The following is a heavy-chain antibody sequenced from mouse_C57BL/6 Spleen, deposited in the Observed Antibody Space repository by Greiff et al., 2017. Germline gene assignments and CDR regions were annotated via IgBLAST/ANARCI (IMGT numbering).Heavy chain of an antibody. CDR3: ARYYYGSSPYFDY. CDR1: GYSITSDY. Sequence: DVMLVESGPGLAKPSQTLSLTCSVTGYSITSDYWNWIRKFPGNKLEYMGYISYSGSTYYNPSLKSRISITRYTSKNQYYLQLNSVTTADTATYYCARYYYGSSPYFDYWGQGTTLTVSS. D-gene: IGHD1-1*01. V-gene: IGHV3-8*01. CDR2: ISYSGST. J-gene: IGHJ2*01.